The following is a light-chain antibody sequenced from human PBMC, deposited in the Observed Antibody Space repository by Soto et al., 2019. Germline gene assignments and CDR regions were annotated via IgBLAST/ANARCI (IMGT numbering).Light chain of an antibody. Sequence: EIVMTQSPATLSVSAGERVTLSCRASQSVSSNLAWYHQKPGQAPRLLIYDASTRTTGIPVRFSGSGSGTEFTLTIGSLQSEDFAVSYCQHYYNWPYTFGQGTKLEIK. CDR1: QSVSSN. V-gene: IGKV3-15*01. CDR2: DAS. J-gene: IGKJ2*01. CDR3: QHYYNWPYT.